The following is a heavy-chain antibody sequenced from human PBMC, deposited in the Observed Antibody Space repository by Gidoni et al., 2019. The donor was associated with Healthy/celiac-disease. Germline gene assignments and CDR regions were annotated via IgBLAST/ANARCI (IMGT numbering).Heavy chain of an antibody. CDR2: IYHSGRT. Sequence: QVQLQESGPGLVKPSGTLSLTCAGAGGSISSSNWWSWVRQPPGKGLEWIGEIYHSGRTNYNPSLKSRVTISVDKSKNQFSLKLSSVTAADTAVYYCARVDYYDSSGTFDYWGQGTLVTVSS. D-gene: IGHD3-22*01. CDR1: GGSISSSNW. V-gene: IGHV4-4*02. CDR3: ARVDYYDSSGTFDY. J-gene: IGHJ4*02.